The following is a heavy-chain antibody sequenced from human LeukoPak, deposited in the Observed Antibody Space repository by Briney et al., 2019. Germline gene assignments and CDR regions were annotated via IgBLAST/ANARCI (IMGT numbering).Heavy chain of an antibody. CDR1: GYTFTGYY. CDR3: ARVLVRGVIIEGFDP. D-gene: IGHD3-10*01. V-gene: IGHV1-2*02. J-gene: IGHJ5*02. Sequence: ASVKVSCKASGYTFTGYYMHWVRQAPGQGLEWMGWINPNSGGTNYAQKSQGRVTMTRDTSISTAYMELSRLRSDDTAVYYCARVLVRGVIIEGFDPWGQGTLVTVSS. CDR2: INPNSGGT.